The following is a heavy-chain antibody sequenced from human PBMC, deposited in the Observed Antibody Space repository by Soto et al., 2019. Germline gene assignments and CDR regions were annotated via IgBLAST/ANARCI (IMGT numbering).Heavy chain of an antibody. Sequence: SETLSLTCAVYGGSFSGYYWSWIRQPPGKGLEWIGEINHSGSTNYNPSLKSRVTISVDTSKNQFSLKLSSVAAADTAVYYCARGSSGWYLYFDYWGQGTLVTVSS. CDR2: INHSGST. CDR3: ARGSSGWYLYFDY. V-gene: IGHV4-34*01. D-gene: IGHD6-19*01. CDR1: GGSFSGYY. J-gene: IGHJ4*02.